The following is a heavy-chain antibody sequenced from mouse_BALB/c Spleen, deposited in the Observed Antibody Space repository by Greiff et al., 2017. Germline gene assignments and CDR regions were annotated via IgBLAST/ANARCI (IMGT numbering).Heavy chain of an antibody. J-gene: IGHJ4*01. CDR2: IRNKANGYTT. CDR3: ARIPLYAMDY. CDR1: GFTFTDYY. Sequence: EVMLVESGGGLVQPGGSLRLSCATSGFTFTDYYMSWVRQPPGKALEWLGFIRNKANGYTTEYSASVKGRFTISRDNSQSILYLQMNTLRAEDSATYYCARIPLYAMDYWGQGTSVTVSS. V-gene: IGHV7-3*02.